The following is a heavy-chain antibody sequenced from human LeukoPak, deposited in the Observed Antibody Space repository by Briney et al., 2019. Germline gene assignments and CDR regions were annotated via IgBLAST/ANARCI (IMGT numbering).Heavy chain of an antibody. CDR2: IYYSGST. Sequence: SETLSLTCTVSGGSISSGDYYWSWIRQPPGKGLEWIGYIYYSGSTYYNPSLKSRVTISVDTSKNQFSLKLSSVTAADTAVYYCARVVTNYDILTGYVGYGIDVWGKGTTVTVSS. J-gene: IGHJ6*04. V-gene: IGHV4-30-4*01. CDR3: ARVVTNYDILTGYVGYGIDV. D-gene: IGHD3-9*01. CDR1: GGSISSGDYY.